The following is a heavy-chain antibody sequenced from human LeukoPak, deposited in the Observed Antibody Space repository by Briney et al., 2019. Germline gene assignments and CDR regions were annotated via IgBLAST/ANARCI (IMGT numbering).Heavy chain of an antibody. D-gene: IGHD2-21*02. V-gene: IGHV3-11*04. CDR1: GFTFSGYY. CDR2: IGNIATTI. CDR3: AKDLVVVTADPFDY. Sequence: GGSLRLSCAASGFTFSGYYMAWIRQTPGKGLEWVSYIGNIATTIHYADSVKGRFTIARDNSKNTLYLQMNSLRAEDTAVYYCAKDLVVVTADPFDYWGQGTLVTVSS. J-gene: IGHJ4*02.